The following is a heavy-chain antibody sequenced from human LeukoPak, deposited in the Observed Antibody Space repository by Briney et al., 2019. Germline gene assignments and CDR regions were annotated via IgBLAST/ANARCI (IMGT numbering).Heavy chain of an antibody. J-gene: IGHJ2*01. CDR1: GYSFTSYW. Sequence: GESLNISCQGSGYSFTSYWIGWVRQMPGKGLEWMGLIYPGDSDTRYSPSFQGQVTISADKSISTAYLQWSSLKVSDTAMYYCARSYYYDSSGYYYDDNYWYFDLWGRGTLVTVSS. V-gene: IGHV5-51*01. D-gene: IGHD3-22*01. CDR2: IYPGDSDT. CDR3: ARSYYYDSSGYYYDDNYWYFDL.